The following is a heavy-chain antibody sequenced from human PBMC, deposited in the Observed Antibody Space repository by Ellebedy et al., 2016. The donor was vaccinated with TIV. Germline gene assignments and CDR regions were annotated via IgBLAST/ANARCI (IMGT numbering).Heavy chain of an antibody. V-gene: IGHV3-74*01. CDR2: INSDGSST. CDR3: ARDDGNNYEGPGDI. CDR1: GFTFTQYW. D-gene: IGHD5-18*01. J-gene: IGHJ3*02. Sequence: GESLKISCAASGFTFTQYWLHWVRQAPGKGPVWVSRINSDGSSTTYADSVKGRFTISRDNAKNSVSLQMNSLRVEDTAVYYCARDDGNNYEGPGDIWGQGTMVTVST.